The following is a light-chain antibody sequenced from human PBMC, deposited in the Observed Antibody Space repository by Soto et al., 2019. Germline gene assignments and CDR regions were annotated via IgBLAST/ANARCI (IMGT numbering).Light chain of an antibody. J-gene: IGKJ4*01. V-gene: IGKV1-5*01. CDR3: QQYDNLPLT. CDR2: DAS. Sequence: DIQMTQSPSTLSASVGARVTITCRASQSVRSWLAWYQQKPGRAPKFLIYDASSLESGVPSRFSGSGSGTEFTLTISNLQPDDFATYYCQQYDNLPLTFGGGTKVDIK. CDR1: QSVRSW.